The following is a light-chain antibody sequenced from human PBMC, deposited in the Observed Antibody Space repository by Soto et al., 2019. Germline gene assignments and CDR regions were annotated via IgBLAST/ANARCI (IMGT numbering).Light chain of an antibody. CDR3: QQYNNWPIT. Sequence: EIVMTQSPATLSVSPGERDTLSCRASQSVSSNLAWYQQKPGQAPRLLIYGASTRATGIPARFSGSGSGTEFILTISSLQSEDFAVYYCQQYNNWPITFGQGTRLEIK. V-gene: IGKV3-15*01. CDR2: GAS. J-gene: IGKJ5*01. CDR1: QSVSSN.